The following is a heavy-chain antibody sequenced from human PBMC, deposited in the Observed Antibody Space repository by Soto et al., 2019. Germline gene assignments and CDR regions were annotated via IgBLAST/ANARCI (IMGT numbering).Heavy chain of an antibody. V-gene: IGHV2-70*01. CDR1: GFSLSNSGMC. D-gene: IGHD6-6*01. CDR3: ARFMYSSSSYYGMDV. J-gene: IGHJ6*02. CDR2: IDWYDDK. Sequence: SGPTLVNPTHTLTLTCNFSGFSLSNSGMCVSLIRQPPGTAVAWLALIDWYDDKYYSTSLKTRLTISKDTSKNQVVLTTTNMDPVDTATYSCARFMYSSSSYYGMDVRGQGTTVTASS.